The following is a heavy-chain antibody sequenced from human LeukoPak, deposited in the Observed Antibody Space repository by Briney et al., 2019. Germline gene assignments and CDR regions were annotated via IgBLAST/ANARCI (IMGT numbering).Heavy chain of an antibody. CDR1: GESLNSYY. CDR3: ARGAWATRLGS. V-gene: IGHV4-34*01. CDR2: IYESGAT. D-gene: IGHD2-15*01. J-gene: IGHJ4*02. Sequence: PSETLSLTCAVYGESLNSYYWSWVRQPPGEGLEWIGEIYESGATEYNPSLKSRVTISMVPSKQQFSLSLSSVTAADTAVYYCARGAWATRLGSWGLGTPVIVSS.